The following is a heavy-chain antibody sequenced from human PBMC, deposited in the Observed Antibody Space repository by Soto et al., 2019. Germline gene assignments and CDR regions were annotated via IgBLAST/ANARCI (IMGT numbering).Heavy chain of an antibody. J-gene: IGHJ6*03. CDR1: GFTFSSYG. D-gene: IGHD2-15*01. CDR3: AKDQARGRGYMDV. V-gene: IGHV3-30*18. CDR2: ISYDGSNK. Sequence: QVQLVESGGGVVQPGRSLRLSCAASGFTFSSYGMHWVRQAPGKGLEWVAVISYDGSNKYYADSVKGRFTISRDNSKNTLYLQINSLRAEDTAVYYCAKDQARGRGYMDVWGKGTTVTVSS.